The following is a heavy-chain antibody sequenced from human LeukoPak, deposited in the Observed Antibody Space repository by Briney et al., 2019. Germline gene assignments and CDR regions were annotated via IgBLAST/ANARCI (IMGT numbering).Heavy chain of an antibody. J-gene: IGHJ4*02. CDR3: AATLRIKSAGYFDY. D-gene: IGHD3-10*01. Sequence: SQTLSLTCTVSGGSISSGSYYWSWIRQPAGKGLEWIGRIYTSGSTNYNPSLKSRVTISVDTPKNQFSLKLSSVTAADTAVYYCAATLRIKSAGYFDYWGQGTLVTVSS. CDR1: GGSISSGSYY. V-gene: IGHV4-61*02. CDR2: IYTSGST.